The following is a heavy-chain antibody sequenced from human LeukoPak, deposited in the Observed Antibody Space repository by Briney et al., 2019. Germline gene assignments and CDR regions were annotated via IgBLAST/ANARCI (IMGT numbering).Heavy chain of an antibody. D-gene: IGHD6-13*01. CDR3: ARGPSLRIAAALKYAFDI. V-gene: IGHV3-7*01. CDR1: GFTFSXXX. Sequence: XASGFTFSXXXXXWVRXAPGXXXXXXXXIKQDGSEKYYVDSVKGRFTISRDNAKNSLYLQMNSLRAEDTAVYYCARGPSLRIAAALKYAFDIWGQGTMVTVSS. CDR2: IKQDGSEK. J-gene: IGHJ3*02.